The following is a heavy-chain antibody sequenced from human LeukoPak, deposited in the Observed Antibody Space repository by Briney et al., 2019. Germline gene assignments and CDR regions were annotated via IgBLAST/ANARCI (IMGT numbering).Heavy chain of an antibody. CDR2: IYSGGST. CDR3: ARGGALDL. Sequence: PGGSLRLSCAASGFTVINNYMGWVRQAPGKGLEWLSGIYSGGSTYYADSVKGRFTISRDNSKNTVYLQMNSLRAEDTAKYYCARGGALDLWGQGTLVTVSS. CDR1: GFTVINNY. V-gene: IGHV3-53*01. D-gene: IGHD3-16*01. J-gene: IGHJ5*02.